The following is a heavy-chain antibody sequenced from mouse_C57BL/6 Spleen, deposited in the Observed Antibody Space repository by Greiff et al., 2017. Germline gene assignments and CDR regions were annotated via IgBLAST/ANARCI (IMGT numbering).Heavy chain of an antibody. D-gene: IGHD2-2*01. Sequence: QVQLQQPGAELVMPGASVKLSCKASGYTFTSYWMHWVKQRPGQGLEWIGEIDPSDSYTNYNQKFKGKSTLTVDKSSSPAYMQLSSLTSEDSAVYYGLGSGYETRFAYWGQGPLVTVSA. CDR2: IDPSDSYT. CDR3: LGSGYETRFAY. J-gene: IGHJ3*01. CDR1: GYTFTSYW. V-gene: IGHV1-69*01.